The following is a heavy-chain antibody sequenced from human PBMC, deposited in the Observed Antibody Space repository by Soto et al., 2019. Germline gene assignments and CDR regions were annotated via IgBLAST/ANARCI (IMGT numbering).Heavy chain of an antibody. CDR3: ARLDIVGPSTVP. CDR1: GYTFTTYY. D-gene: IGHD1-26*01. Sequence: QVQLLQSGAEVKRPGASVNVSCKAFGYTFTTYYMHCVRQAPGQGLEWMGMINPTSGSTTYAQNFQGRVTMTRDKSTRTVYMELNSLRSEDTAVYYCARLDIVGPSTVPWGQGTLVTVSS. CDR2: INPTSGST. J-gene: IGHJ5*02. V-gene: IGHV1-46*01.